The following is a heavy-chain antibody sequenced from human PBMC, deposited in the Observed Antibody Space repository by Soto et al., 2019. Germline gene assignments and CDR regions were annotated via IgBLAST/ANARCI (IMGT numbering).Heavy chain of an antibody. Sequence: SETLSLTCTVSGGSISSYYWSWIRQPPGKGLEWIGYIYYSGSTNYNPSLKSRVTISVDTSKNQFSLKLSSVTAADTAVYYCARGDSSSWYTSYYYYGMDVWGQVTTVTVSS. V-gene: IGHV4-59*01. CDR2: IYYSGST. CDR3: ARGDSSSWYTSYYYYGMDV. D-gene: IGHD6-13*01. CDR1: GGSISSYY. J-gene: IGHJ6*02.